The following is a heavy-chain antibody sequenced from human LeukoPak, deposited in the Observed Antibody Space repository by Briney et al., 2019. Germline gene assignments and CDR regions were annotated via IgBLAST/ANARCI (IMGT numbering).Heavy chain of an antibody. D-gene: IGHD3-22*01. CDR3: ARVSRYYYDSSGYSHDAFDI. J-gene: IGHJ3*02. V-gene: IGHV3-48*03. CDR1: GFTFSSYE. Sequence: GGSLRLSCAASGFTFSSYEMNWVRQAPGKGLEWVSYISSSGSTIYYADPVKGRFTISRDNAKNSLYLQMNSLRAEDTAVYYCARVSRYYYDSSGYSHDAFDIWGQGTMVTVSS. CDR2: ISSSGSTI.